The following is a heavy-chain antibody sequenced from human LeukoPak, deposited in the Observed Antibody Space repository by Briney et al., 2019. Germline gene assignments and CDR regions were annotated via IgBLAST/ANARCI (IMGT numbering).Heavy chain of an antibody. CDR1: GDSVSSSSYY. CDR2: IYNSGST. CDR3: AGHYYGSGINWFDP. V-gene: IGHV4-39*01. D-gene: IGHD3-10*01. J-gene: IGHJ5*02. Sequence: SETLSLTCTVSGDSVSSSSYYWGWIRQPPGKGLEWIGSIYNSGSTYYNPSLKSRVTISVDTSKNQFSLNLYSVTAADTAVYYCAGHYYGSGINWFDPWGQGTLVTVSS.